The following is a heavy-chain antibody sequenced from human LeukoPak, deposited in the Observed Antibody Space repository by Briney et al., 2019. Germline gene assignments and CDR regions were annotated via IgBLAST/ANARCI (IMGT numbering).Heavy chain of an antibody. CDR2: ISSSGSTI. CDR3: TRVDYGYNVWNWYFDL. V-gene: IGHV3-48*03. J-gene: IGHJ2*01. Sequence: GGTLTLSCAASGFTFSSYDMNWLRHAPGKGLEWVLYISSSGSTIYYEVYVKGRFTISRDNAKTSMYLQMNSLSDEDPAVYYFTRVDYGYNVWNWYFDLWGRGTLVTVSS. D-gene: IGHD4-17*01. CDR1: GFTFSSYD.